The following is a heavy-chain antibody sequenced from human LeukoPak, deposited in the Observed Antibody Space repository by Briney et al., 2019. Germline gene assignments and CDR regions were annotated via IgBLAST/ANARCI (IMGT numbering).Heavy chain of an antibody. J-gene: IGHJ4*02. D-gene: IGHD2-2*02. CDR2: ISYDGSNK. CDR3: ARESWYCSSTSCYTNGFDY. V-gene: IGHV3-30-3*01. CDR1: GFTFSSYA. Sequence: GGSLRLSCAASGFTFSSYAMHWVRQAPGKGLEWVAVISYDGSNKYYADSVKGRFTISRDNSKNTLYLQMNSLRAGDTAVYYCARESWYCSSTSCYTNGFDYWGQGTLVTVSS.